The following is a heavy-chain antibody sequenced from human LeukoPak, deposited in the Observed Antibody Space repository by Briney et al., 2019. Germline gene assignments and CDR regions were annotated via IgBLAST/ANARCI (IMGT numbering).Heavy chain of an antibody. CDR2: ISYDGSNK. Sequence: GGSLRLSCAASGFTFSTYGMHWVRQAPGKGLEWVAVISYDGSNKYYVDSVKGRFTISRDNSKNILYLQMNSLRAEDTAVYYCAKGGEDNVNDGTEYWGQGTLVTVSS. V-gene: IGHV3-30*18. D-gene: IGHD1-1*01. CDR3: AKGGEDNVNDGTEY. CDR1: GFTFSTYG. J-gene: IGHJ4*02.